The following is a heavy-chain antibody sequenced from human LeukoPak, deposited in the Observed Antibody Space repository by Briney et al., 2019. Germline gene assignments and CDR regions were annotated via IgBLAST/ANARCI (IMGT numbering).Heavy chain of an antibody. CDR1: GLTFHNYA. V-gene: IGHV3-23*01. D-gene: IGHD3-10*01. CDR2: IGASGDNI. Sequence: GGSLRLSCEASGLTFHNYAMTWVRQAPGKGLKYVSSIGASGDNIYYGGSVKGRFTISRDNSKNTLFLQMNSLRAEDTALYYCATQSPDYSIGPSYGSFNIWGQGTKVTVSS. J-gene: IGHJ3*02. CDR3: ATQSPDYSIGPSYGSFNI.